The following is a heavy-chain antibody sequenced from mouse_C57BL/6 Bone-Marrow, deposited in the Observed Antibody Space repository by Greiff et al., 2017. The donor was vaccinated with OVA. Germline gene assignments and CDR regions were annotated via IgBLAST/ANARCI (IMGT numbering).Heavy chain of an antibody. CDR1: YTFTDYYM. CDR3: RWGGNYAMDY. V-gene: IGHV1-83*01. Sequence: VQLQQSGPELVKPGASVKMSCTASGYTFTDYYMHWVKQKPGKGLEWIGEIYPGSGNTYYTEKFQGKATLTADTSSSTAYMQLSSLTSEDSAVYFCARWGGNYAMDYWGQGTSVTVSS. CDR2: YPGSGNTY. J-gene: IGHJ4*01.